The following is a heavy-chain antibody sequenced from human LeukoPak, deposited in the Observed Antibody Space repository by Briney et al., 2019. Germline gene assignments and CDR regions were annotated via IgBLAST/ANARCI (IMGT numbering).Heavy chain of an antibody. CDR1: GGTFSSYA. J-gene: IGHJ4*02. CDR3: ARGVDFWSGYVNYFDH. V-gene: IGHV1-69*05. CDR2: IIPIFGTA. Sequence: ASVKVSCKASGGTFSSYAISWVRQAPGQGLEWMGGIIPIFGTANYAQKFQGRVTITTDESTSTAYMELSSLRSEDTAVYYCARGVDFWSGYVNYFDHWGQGTLVTVSS. D-gene: IGHD3-3*01.